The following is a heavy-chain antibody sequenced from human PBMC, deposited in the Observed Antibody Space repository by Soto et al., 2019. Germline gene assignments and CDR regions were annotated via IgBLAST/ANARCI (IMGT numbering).Heavy chain of an antibody. J-gene: IGHJ4*02. CDR1: GYTLTELS. Sequence: GASVKVSCKVSGYTLTELSMHWVRQAPGKGLEWMGGFDPEDGETIYAQKFQGRVTMTEDTSTDTAYMELSSLRSEDTAVYYCATGIRRYGYNYGRYDYWGQGTLVTVSS. V-gene: IGHV1-24*01. CDR2: FDPEDGET. CDR3: ATGIRRYGYNYGRYDY. D-gene: IGHD4-17*01.